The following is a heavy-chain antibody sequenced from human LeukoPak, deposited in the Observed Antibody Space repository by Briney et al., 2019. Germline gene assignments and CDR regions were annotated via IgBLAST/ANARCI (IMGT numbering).Heavy chain of an antibody. J-gene: IGHJ4*02. CDR3: AREGLRCTIGTCSSLALDY. CDR1: GGSISSSSYY. Sequence: SETLSLTCTVSGGSISSSSYYWSWIRQPPGKGLEWIGYIHYSGTTNYNPSLKSRVTISLDTSRSQFSLQVNSVTTADTAVYYCAREGLRCTIGTCSSLALDYWGQGALVTVSP. D-gene: IGHD1-1*01. V-gene: IGHV4-61*01. CDR2: IHYSGTT.